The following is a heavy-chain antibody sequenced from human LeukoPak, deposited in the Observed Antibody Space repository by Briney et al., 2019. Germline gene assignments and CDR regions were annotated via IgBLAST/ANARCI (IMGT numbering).Heavy chain of an antibody. CDR3: ARVFSDIVVVVAGPRYYYYYMDV. CDR2: LLPIFGTG. D-gene: IGHD2-15*01. Sequence: SVKVSCKASGGSFISSTVNWLRQAPGQGLEWMGDLLPIFGTGNYAQNFLGRVRITADKSTSTAYMELSSLRSEDTAVYYCARVFSDIVVVVAGPRYYYYYMDVWGKGTTVTISS. CDR1: GGSFISST. V-gene: IGHV1-69*06. J-gene: IGHJ6*03.